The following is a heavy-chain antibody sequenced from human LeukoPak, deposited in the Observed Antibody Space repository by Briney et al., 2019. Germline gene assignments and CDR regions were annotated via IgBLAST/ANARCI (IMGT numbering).Heavy chain of an antibody. J-gene: IGHJ4*02. D-gene: IGHD2-2*01. CDR1: GYTFTSYA. CDR3: ASSVPARYHRDLNFDY. Sequence: ASVKVSCKASGYTFTSYAMNWVRQAPGQGLEWMGWINTNTGNPTYAQGFTGRFVFSLDTSVSTAYLQISSPKAEDTAVYYCASSVPARYHRDLNFDYWGQGTLVTVSS. CDR2: INTNTGNP. V-gene: IGHV7-4-1*02.